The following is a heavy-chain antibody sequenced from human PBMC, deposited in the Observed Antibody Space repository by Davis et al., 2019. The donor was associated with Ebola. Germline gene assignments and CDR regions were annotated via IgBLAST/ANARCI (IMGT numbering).Heavy chain of an antibody. V-gene: IGHV4-59*01. J-gene: IGHJ4*02. CDR2: IYYSGST. CDR1: GGSISSYY. Sequence: GSLSLTCTVSGGSISSYYWSWIRQPPGKGLEWIGYIYYSGSTNYNPSLKSRVTISVDTSKNQFSLKLSSVTAADTAVYYCARVSGIDYGVDYWGQGTLVTVSS. CDR3: ARVSGIDYGVDY. D-gene: IGHD4-17*01.